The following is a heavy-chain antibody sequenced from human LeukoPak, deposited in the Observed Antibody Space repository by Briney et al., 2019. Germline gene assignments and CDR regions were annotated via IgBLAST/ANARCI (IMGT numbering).Heavy chain of an antibody. CDR1: GFTFSSYG. D-gene: IGHD3-22*01. Sequence: GGSLRLSCAASGFTFSSYGMHWVRQAPGKGLEGVAVIWYDGSNKYYADSVKGRFTISRDNSKNTLYLQMNSLRAEDTAVYYCAREAYSSGYYRFDYWGQGTLVTVSS. V-gene: IGHV3-33*01. CDR3: AREAYSSGYYRFDY. CDR2: IWYDGSNK. J-gene: IGHJ4*02.